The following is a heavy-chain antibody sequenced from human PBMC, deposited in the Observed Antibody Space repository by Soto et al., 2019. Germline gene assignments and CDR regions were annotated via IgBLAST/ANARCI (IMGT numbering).Heavy chain of an antibody. J-gene: IGHJ4*02. Sequence: ASVKVSCKASGGTLSSYAISWVRQAPGQGLEWMGGIIPIFGTANYAQKFQGRVTITADESTSTAYMELSSLRSEDTAVYYCASISNWNYGSGFDYWGQGTLVTVSS. CDR1: GGTLSSYA. V-gene: IGHV1-69*13. CDR3: ASISNWNYGSGFDY. D-gene: IGHD1-7*01. CDR2: IIPIFGTA.